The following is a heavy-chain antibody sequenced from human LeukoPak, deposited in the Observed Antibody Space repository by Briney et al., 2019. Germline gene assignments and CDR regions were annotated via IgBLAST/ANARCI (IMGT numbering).Heavy chain of an antibody. D-gene: IGHD4-17*01. CDR1: GFTFNRNV. V-gene: IGHV3-23*01. J-gene: IGHJ4*02. CDR3: ARRTTVTLGY. CDR2: ISGSGGST. Sequence: GGSLRLSCAASGFTFNRNVMSWVRQAPGKGLEWVSAISGSGGSTYYADSVKGRFTISRDNSKNTLYLQMNSLRAEDTAVYYCARRTTVTLGYWGQGTLVTVSS.